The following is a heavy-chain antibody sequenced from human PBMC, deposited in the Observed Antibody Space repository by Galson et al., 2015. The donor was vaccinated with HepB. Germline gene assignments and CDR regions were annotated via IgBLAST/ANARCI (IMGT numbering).Heavy chain of an antibody. J-gene: IGHJ4*02. CDR2: INPNSGGT. CDR1: GYTFTGYY. Sequence: SVKVSCKASGYTFTGYYMHWVRQAPGQGLEWMGRINPNSGGTNYAQKFQGRVTMTRDTSISTAYMELSRLRSEDTAVYYCARVPQQVKYYYDSSGYHFDYWGQGTLVTVSS. CDR3: ARVPQQVKYYYDSSGYHFDY. D-gene: IGHD3-22*01. V-gene: IGHV1-2*06.